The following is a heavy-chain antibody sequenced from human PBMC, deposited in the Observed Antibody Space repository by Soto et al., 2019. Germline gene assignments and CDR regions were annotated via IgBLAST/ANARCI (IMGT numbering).Heavy chain of an antibody. V-gene: IGHV1-69*12. CDR1: GGTFSNYA. D-gene: IGHD3-10*01. CDR2: IIPIDATV. CDR3: ARDLLGFGYTYGDF. J-gene: IGHJ6*01. Sequence: QVQLVQSGAEVKKPGSSVKVSCKASGGTFSNYALISWVRQAPGQGLEWMGGIIPIDATVNYAQKFQGRITITADESTTTAYMDLGTLRHEDTAVYYCARDLLGFGYTYGDFWGQGTTVTVSS.